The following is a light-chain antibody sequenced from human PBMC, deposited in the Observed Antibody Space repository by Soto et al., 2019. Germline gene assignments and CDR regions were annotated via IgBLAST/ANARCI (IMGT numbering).Light chain of an antibody. CDR3: SSYTNSGTRV. V-gene: IGLV2-14*01. CDR1: RSEVGGYPY. J-gene: IGLJ2*01. Sequence: QSVLTQPASVSGSPGQSISISCTGTRSEVGGYPYVSWYQHHPGKAPKVMIYEVSNRPSGVSNRFSGSKSGNTASLTISGLQTEDEADYYCSSYTNSGTRVFGGGTKVTVL. CDR2: EVS.